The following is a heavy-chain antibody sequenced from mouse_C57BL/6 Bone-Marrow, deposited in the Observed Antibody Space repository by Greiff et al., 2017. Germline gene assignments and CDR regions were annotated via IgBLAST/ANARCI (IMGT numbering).Heavy chain of an antibody. CDR3: ARDAGVYYYGSSYFDV. Sequence: EVKLVESEGGLVQPGSSMKLSCTASGFTFSDYYMAWVRQVPEKGLEWVANINYDGSSTYYLDSLKSRFIISRDNAKNILYLQMSSLKSEDTATYDCARDAGVYYYGSSYFDVWGTGTTVTVSS. CDR1: GFTFSDYY. CDR2: INYDGSST. V-gene: IGHV5-16*01. D-gene: IGHD1-1*01. J-gene: IGHJ1*03.